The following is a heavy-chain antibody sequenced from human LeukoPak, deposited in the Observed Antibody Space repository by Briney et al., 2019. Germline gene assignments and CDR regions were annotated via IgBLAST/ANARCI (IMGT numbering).Heavy chain of an antibody. J-gene: IGHJ6*03. CDR1: GFTVSSNY. CDR3: ARDSNYYYYYMDV. CDR2: IYSGGST. V-gene: IGHV3-53*01. Sequence: PGGSLRLSCAASGFTVSSNYMSWVRQAPGKGLEWVSVIYSGGSTYYADSVKGRFTISRDNSKNTLYLQMNSLRAEDTAVYYCARDSNYYYYYMDVWAKGPRSPSP.